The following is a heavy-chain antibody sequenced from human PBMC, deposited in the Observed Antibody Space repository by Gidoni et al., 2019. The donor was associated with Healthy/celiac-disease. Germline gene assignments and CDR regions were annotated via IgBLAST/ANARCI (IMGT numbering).Heavy chain of an antibody. CDR2: ISSSSSTI. CDR3: ARDPPEVTIFGVVITNYYYYGMDV. CDR1: GFTFSSYS. Sequence: EVQLVESGGGLVQPGGSLRLSCAASGFTFSSYSMNWVRQAPGKGLEWGSYISSSSSTIYYADSVKGRFTISRDNAKNSLYLQMNSLRDEDTAVYYCARDPPEVTIFGVVITNYYYYGMDVWGQGTTVTVSS. D-gene: IGHD3-3*01. V-gene: IGHV3-48*02. J-gene: IGHJ6*02.